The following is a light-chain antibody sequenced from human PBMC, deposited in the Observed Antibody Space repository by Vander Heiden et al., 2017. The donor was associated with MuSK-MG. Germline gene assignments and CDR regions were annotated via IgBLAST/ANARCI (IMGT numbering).Light chain of an antibody. J-gene: IGKJ1*01. CDR2: GAS. CDR1: QSVSSSY. CDR3: QQYGSSPPWT. Sequence: EIVFTQSPGTLSLSPGERATLSCRASQSVSSSYLARYQQKPGQAPRLVIYGASSRATGIPDRFSGSGSGTDFTLTISRLEPEAFAVYYCQQYGSSPPWTFGQGTKVEIK. V-gene: IGKV3-20*01.